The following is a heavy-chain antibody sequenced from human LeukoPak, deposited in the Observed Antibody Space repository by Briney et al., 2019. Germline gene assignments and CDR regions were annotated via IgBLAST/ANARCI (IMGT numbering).Heavy chain of an antibody. CDR3: VVGYYYDSSGQRGVAFDI. J-gene: IGHJ3*02. D-gene: IGHD3-22*01. V-gene: IGHV1-18*01. CDR2: ISAYNGNT. Sequence: ASVKVSCKASGYTFTSYGISWVRQAPGQGLEWMGWISAYNGNTNYAQKLKGRVTMTTDTSTSTAYMELRSLRSDDTAVYYCVVGYYYDSSGQRGVAFDIWGQGTMVTVSS. CDR1: GYTFTSYG.